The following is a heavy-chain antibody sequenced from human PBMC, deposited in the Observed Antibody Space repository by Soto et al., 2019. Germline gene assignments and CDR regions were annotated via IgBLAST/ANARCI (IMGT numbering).Heavy chain of an antibody. Sequence: GESLKISCKGSGYTFSTYWIGWVRQMPGKDLEWLGIIYPGDSDTRYNPSFQDQVTISADRSINTAYLQWSSLKASDTAIYYCARQTGTSFNWFDPWGQGTQVTVSS. V-gene: IGHV5-51*01. CDR3: ARQTGTSFNWFDP. D-gene: IGHD1-7*01. J-gene: IGHJ5*02. CDR1: GYTFSTYW. CDR2: IYPGDSDT.